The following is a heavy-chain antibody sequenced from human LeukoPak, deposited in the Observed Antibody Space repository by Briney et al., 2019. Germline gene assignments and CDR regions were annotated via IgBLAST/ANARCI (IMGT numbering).Heavy chain of an antibody. D-gene: IGHD2-21*02. CDR3: ARELPREVTLDY. CDR1: GFTLTSYE. J-gene: IGHJ4*02. V-gene: IGHV3-74*01. Sequence: GGSLRLSCAASGFTLTSYEMNWVRQAPGKGLVWVSRISPDGSRAGYADSVKGRFTISRDNAKNTLYLQMNSLRAEDTAIYYCARELPREVTLDYWGQGTLVTVSS. CDR2: ISPDGSRA.